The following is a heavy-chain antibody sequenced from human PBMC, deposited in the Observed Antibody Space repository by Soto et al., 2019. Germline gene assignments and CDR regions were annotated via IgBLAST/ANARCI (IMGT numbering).Heavy chain of an antibody. D-gene: IGHD6-13*01. CDR1: GFTFSEHY. J-gene: IGHJ5*02. CDR3: ASLVRQHLPPLGP. V-gene: IGHV3-11*06. CDR2: ITSSGVYT. Sequence: PGGSLRLSCAASGFTFSEHYMSWIRQAPGKGLEWLSYITSSGVYTSYADSVKGRFTISRDNAKNSLYLQMNSLRADDTAVYYCASLVRQHLPPLGPWGRGTLVTVS.